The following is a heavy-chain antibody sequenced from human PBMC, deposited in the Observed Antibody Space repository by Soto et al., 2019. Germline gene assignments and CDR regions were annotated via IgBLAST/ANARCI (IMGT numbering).Heavy chain of an antibody. Sequence: GESLKISCAASGFTFSDYYMSWIRQAPGKGLEWVSYISSSSSYTNYADSVKGRFTISRDNAKNSLYLQMNSLRAEDTAVYYCARGHLGIAAAADAFDIWGQGTMVTVSS. CDR1: GFTFSDYY. CDR3: ARGHLGIAAAADAFDI. V-gene: IGHV3-11*06. D-gene: IGHD6-13*01. J-gene: IGHJ3*02. CDR2: ISSSSSYT.